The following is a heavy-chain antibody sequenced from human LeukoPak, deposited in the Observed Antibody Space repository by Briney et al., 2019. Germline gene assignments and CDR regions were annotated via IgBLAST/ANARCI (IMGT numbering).Heavy chain of an antibody. CDR3: ARGLYGDSYGDSRTIDS. Sequence: ASVKVSCKASGYNFISYYMHWVRQAPGQGLEWMGIINPSGSTTYAQKFQGRVTMTRDTSTSTVYMELSSLRSEDTAVYYCARGLYGDSYGDSRTIDSWGQGTLVTVSS. D-gene: IGHD4-17*01. CDR1: GYNFISYY. CDR2: INPSGST. J-gene: IGHJ4*02. V-gene: IGHV1-46*01.